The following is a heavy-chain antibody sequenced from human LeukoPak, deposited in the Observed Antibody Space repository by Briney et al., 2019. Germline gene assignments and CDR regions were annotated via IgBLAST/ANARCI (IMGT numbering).Heavy chain of an antibody. V-gene: IGHV3-48*03. CDR1: GFTFSSYE. CDR3: AREGAGIMIRGVILDY. D-gene: IGHD3-10*01. Sequence: GGSLRLSREASGFTFSSYEMNWVRPAPGKGLEWVSYISNIDTTIHYADSVKGRFTISRDNAKNPLYLQMNSLRAEDTALYYCAREGAGIMIRGVILDYWGQGTLVTVSS. J-gene: IGHJ4*02. CDR2: ISNIDTTI.